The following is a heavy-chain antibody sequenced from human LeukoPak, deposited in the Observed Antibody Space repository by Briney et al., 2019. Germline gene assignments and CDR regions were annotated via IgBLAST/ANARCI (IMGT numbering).Heavy chain of an antibody. CDR1: GFTFSGYA. V-gene: IGHV3-23*01. D-gene: IGHD3-10*01. CDR2: ISGSGGST. Sequence: GGSLRLSCAASGFTFSGYAMSWVRQAPGKGLEWVSAISGSGGSTYYADSVKGRFTISRDNSKNTLYLQMNSLRAEGTAVYYCAKGVNLPYGSGSYWDYYYGMDVWGQGTTVTVSS. J-gene: IGHJ6*02. CDR3: AKGVNLPYGSGSYWDYYYGMDV.